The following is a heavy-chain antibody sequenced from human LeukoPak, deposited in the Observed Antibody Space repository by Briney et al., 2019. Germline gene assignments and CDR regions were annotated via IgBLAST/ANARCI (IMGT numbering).Heavy chain of an antibody. CDR3: ARHSFGRIVAPFDY. CDR1: GGSFSGYY. CDR2: INHSGST. Sequence: SETLFLTCAVYGGSFSGYYWSWIRQPPGQGLEWIGEINHSGSTSYNPSLKSRVTISVDTSKNQFSLKLSSVTAADTAVYYCARHSFGRIVAPFDYWGQGTLVTVSS. D-gene: IGHD5-12*01. V-gene: IGHV4-34*01. J-gene: IGHJ4*02.